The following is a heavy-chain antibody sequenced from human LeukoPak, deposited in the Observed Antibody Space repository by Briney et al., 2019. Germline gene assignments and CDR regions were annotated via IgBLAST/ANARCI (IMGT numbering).Heavy chain of an antibody. CDR1: GYTFTSYA. J-gene: IGHJ5*02. Sequence: AASVKVSCKASGYTFTSYAMNWVRQAPGQGLEWMGWINTNTGNPTYAQGFTGRFVFSLDTSVSTAYLQISSLKAEDTAVYYCARDQAATEDFWLDPWGQGTLVTVSS. CDR3: ARDQAATEDFWLDP. D-gene: IGHD6-13*01. V-gene: IGHV7-4-1*02. CDR2: INTNTGNP.